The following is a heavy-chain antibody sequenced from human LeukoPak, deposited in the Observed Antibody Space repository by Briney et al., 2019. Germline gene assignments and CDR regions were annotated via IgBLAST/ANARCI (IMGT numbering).Heavy chain of an antibody. Sequence: SQTLSLTCTVSGGSISSSSYYWGWIRQPPGKGLEWIGNIYYGENTYYNPSLKSRVTISIDTSKNQFYLKLSSLTAADTAVYYCARRDDSSGYHKIFDYWGPGTLVTVSS. CDR3: ARRDDSSGYHKIFDY. CDR1: GGSISSSSYY. J-gene: IGHJ4*02. D-gene: IGHD3-22*01. CDR2: IYYGENT. V-gene: IGHV4-39*01.